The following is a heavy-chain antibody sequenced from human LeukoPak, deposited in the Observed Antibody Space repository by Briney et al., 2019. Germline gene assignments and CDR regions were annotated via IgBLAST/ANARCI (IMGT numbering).Heavy chain of an antibody. J-gene: IGHJ2*01. CDR1: GGSISSSSYY. D-gene: IGHD6-13*01. Sequence: SETLSLTCTVSGGSISSSSYYWGWIRQPPGKGLERIGSIYYSGSTYYNPSLKSRVTISVDTSKNQFSLKLSSVTAADTAVYYCARHGSIAAPGRYFDLWGRGTLVTVSS. CDR2: IYYSGST. V-gene: IGHV4-39*01. CDR3: ARHGSIAAPGRYFDL.